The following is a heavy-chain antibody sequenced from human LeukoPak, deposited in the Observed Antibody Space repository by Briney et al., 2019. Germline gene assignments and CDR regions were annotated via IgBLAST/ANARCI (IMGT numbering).Heavy chain of an antibody. CDR1: GFTFSSYA. D-gene: IGHD3-3*01. Sequence: GGSLRLSCAASGFTFSSYAMSWVRQAPGKALEWVSAISGRGGSTNYADSVKGRFTISRDNSKNTLYLQMNSLRAEDTAVYYCAKNNDCWSGYSLDYWGQGTVVTVSS. CDR3: AKNNDCWSGYSLDY. J-gene: IGHJ4*02. V-gene: IGHV3-23*01. CDR2: ISGRGGST.